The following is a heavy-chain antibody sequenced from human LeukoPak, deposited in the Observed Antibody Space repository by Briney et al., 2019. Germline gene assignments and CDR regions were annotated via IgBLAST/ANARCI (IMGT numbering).Heavy chain of an antibody. Sequence: GGSLRLSCAASGFTFDDYTMHWVRQAPGKGLEWVSRISWDGGSTYYAVSVKGRFTISRDNSKNSLYLQMNSLRTEDTALYYCAIEYSSLNYFDYWGQGTLVTVSS. CDR1: GFTFDDYT. D-gene: IGHD6-6*01. V-gene: IGHV3-43*01. CDR2: ISWDGGST. J-gene: IGHJ4*02. CDR3: AIEYSSLNYFDY.